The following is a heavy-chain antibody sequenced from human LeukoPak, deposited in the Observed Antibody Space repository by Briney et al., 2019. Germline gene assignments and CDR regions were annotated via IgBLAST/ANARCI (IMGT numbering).Heavy chain of an antibody. CDR1: GGSISSGGYY. Sequence: PSETLSLTCTVSGGSISSGGYYWSWIRQHPGKGLEWIGYIYYSGSTYYNPSLKSRVTISVDTSKNQFSLKLSSVTAADTAVYYCATPYYYDSSGYYHRYAFDIWGQGTMVTVSS. CDR3: ATPYYYDSSGYYHRYAFDI. V-gene: IGHV4-31*03. J-gene: IGHJ3*02. CDR2: IYYSGST. D-gene: IGHD3-22*01.